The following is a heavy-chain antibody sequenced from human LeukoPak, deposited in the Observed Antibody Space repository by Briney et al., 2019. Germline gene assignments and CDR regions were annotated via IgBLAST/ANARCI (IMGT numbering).Heavy chain of an antibody. V-gene: IGHV1-18*01. CDR3: ARDKEGSDWYPLFDY. CDR1: GYTFTSYS. Sequence: ASVKVSCKASGYTFTSYSISWVRQAPGQGLEWMGWSSTYNGNTNSAQKLQGRVTMTTDTSTSTAYMELRSLRSDDTAVYYCARDKEGSDWYPLFDYWGQGTLVTVSS. CDR2: SSTYNGNT. J-gene: IGHJ4*02. D-gene: IGHD6-19*01.